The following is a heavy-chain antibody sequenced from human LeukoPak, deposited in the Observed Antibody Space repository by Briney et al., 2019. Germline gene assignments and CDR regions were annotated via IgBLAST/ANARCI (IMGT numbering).Heavy chain of an antibody. CDR3: ARLAYYDFWSGYSHYYYMDV. CDR1: GYTFTSYG. V-gene: IGHV1-69*13. Sequence: SVKVSCKASGYTFTSYGISWVRQAPGQGLEWMGGIIPIFGTANYAQKFQGRVTITADESTSTAYMELSSLRSEDTAVYYCARLAYYDFWSGYSHYYYMDVWGKGTTVTVSS. CDR2: IIPIFGTA. J-gene: IGHJ6*03. D-gene: IGHD3-3*01.